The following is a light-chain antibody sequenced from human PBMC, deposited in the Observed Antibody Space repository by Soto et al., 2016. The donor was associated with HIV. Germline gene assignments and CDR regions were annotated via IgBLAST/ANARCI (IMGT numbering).Light chain of an antibody. J-gene: IGLJ2*01. CDR1: NIGGKI. CDR2: DNN. Sequence: SYELTQPPSVSVAPGKTASISCGGNNIGGKIVHWYQHKPGQAPVLVVYDNNDRPSGIPERFSGSNSGNTATLTISRVEAGDEADYYCQVWDGSGDHVVFGGGTKLTVL. CDR3: QVWDGSGDHVV. V-gene: IGLV3-21*03.